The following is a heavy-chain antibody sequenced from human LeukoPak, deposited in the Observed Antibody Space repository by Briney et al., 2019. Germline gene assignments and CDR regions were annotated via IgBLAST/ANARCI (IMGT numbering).Heavy chain of an antibody. CDR2: IYHSGST. J-gene: IGHJ4*02. Sequence: SETLSLTCAVSGGSISSGGYPWSWIRQPPGKGLEWIGYIYHSGSTYYNPSLKSRVTISVDRSKNQFSLKLSSVTAADTAVYYCARYYYGSGSYYKGFDYWGQGTLVTVSS. CDR1: GGSISSGGYP. V-gene: IGHV4-30-2*01. D-gene: IGHD3-10*01. CDR3: ARYYYGSGSYYKGFDY.